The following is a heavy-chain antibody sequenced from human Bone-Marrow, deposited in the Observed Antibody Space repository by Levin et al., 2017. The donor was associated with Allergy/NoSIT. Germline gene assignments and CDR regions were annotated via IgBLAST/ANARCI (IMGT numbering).Heavy chain of an antibody. V-gene: IGHV3-21*01. J-gene: IGHJ2*01. CDR3: ARAGELDYADWFFDF. D-gene: IGHD1-26*01. CDR1: GFTFSIYS. CDR2: ITSSSSYI. Sequence: GESLKISCAASGFTFSIYSMNWVRQAPGKGLNWVSSITSSSSYIYYADSVKGRFTITRDTAKNSLYLQMSSLRVEDTAVYYCARAGELDYADWFFDFWGRGTLVTVSS.